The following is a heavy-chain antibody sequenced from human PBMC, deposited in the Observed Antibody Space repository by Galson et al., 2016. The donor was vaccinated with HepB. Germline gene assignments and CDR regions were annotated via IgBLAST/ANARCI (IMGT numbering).Heavy chain of an antibody. V-gene: IGHV4-34*01. CDR3: AREGGGYEVRDRYYGLDV. CDR1: GGSFSSHY. CDR2: ISHSGRV. Sequence: SETLSLTCGVNGGSFSSHYWSWIRQTPQRGLEWIGDISHSGRVTYNPTFESRVTISLDLSKNQYFLKLTSMNDADTAVYYCAREGGGYEVRDRYYGLDVWGQGTTVTVSS. D-gene: IGHD3-16*01. J-gene: IGHJ6*02.